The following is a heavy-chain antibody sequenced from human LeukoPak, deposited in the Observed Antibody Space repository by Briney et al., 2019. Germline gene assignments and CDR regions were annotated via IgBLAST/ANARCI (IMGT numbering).Heavy chain of an antibody. CDR2: INHSGST. CDR1: GGSFSGYY. V-gene: IGHV4-34*01. D-gene: IGHD3-22*01. CDR3: ARGRRGYYWYYFDY. J-gene: IGHJ4*02. Sequence: SETLSLTCAVYGGSFSGYYWSWIRQPPGKGLEWIGEINHSGSTNYNPSLKSRVTISVDTSKNQFSLKLSSVTAADTAVYYCARGRRGYYWYYFDYWGQGTLVTVSS.